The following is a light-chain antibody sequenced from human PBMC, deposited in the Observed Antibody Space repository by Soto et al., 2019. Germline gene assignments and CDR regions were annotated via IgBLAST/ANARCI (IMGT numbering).Light chain of an antibody. J-gene: IGKJ1*01. CDR1: QSISSW. V-gene: IGKV1-5*01. CDR2: DVS. CDR3: QQYHRYSP. Sequence: DIQMTQSPTTLSASVGDRITITCRASQSISSWLAWYQQKPGKAPNLLIYDVSTLDSGVPSRFSGSASGTEFTLTISSLESDDFATYYCQQYHRYSPFGQGTKVDIK.